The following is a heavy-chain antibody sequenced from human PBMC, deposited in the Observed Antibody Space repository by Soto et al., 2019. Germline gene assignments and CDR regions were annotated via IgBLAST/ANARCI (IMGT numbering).Heavy chain of an antibody. CDR3: ARDMRRGMRVEQPDY. Sequence: QVQLVQSGAEVKKPGASMKVSCKASGYSFIDYFMHWVRQAPGQGLQWVGSIHPNSGITTFSPDFLGRVTMTRDTSLNTAYLELARLLSADTGMSFCARDMRRGMRVEQPDYWGQGTLLTVSS. CDR2: IHPNSGIT. V-gene: IGHV1-2*02. J-gene: IGHJ4*02. CDR1: GYSFIDYF. D-gene: IGHD2-8*01.